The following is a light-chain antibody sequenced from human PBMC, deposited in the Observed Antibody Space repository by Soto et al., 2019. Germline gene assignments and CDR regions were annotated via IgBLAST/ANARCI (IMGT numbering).Light chain of an antibody. Sequence: DIVMTQSPDSLAVSLGERATINCKSSQSVLYSSNNKNYLAWYQQKPGQPPKALIYWASTWESGVPDRFSGSGSGTDFTLTISRLQAEDVAVYYCQQYYTTPWTFGQGTKVEIK. J-gene: IGKJ1*01. CDR2: WAS. CDR1: QSVLYSSNNKNY. CDR3: QQYYTTPWT. V-gene: IGKV4-1*01.